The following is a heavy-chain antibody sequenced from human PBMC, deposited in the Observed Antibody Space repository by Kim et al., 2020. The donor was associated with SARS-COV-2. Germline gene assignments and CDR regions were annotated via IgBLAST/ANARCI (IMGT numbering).Heavy chain of an antibody. D-gene: IGHD3-10*01. CDR1: GFTFSSYA. CDR2: ISYDGSNK. V-gene: IGHV3-30*04. J-gene: IGHJ6*02. Sequence: GGSLRLSCAASGFTFSSYAMHWVRQAPGKGLEWVAVISYDGSNKYYADSVKGRFTISRDNSKNTLYLQMNSLRAEDTAVYYCAREETYYYGSGSHWTSEALYYYGMDVWGQGTTVTVSS. CDR3: AREETYYYGSGSHWTSEALYYYGMDV.